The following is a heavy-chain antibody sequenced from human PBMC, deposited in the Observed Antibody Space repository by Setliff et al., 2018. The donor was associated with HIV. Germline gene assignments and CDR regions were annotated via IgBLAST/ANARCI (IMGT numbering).Heavy chain of an antibody. CDR3: ARAGSDYAYDI. Sequence: RLSCTASGVTFSSYWMHWVRQVPGKGLLWVSRINGDGDTTYYADSVKGRFTISRDNAQNTLYLQMNSLRAEDTAVYYCARAGSDYAYDIWGQGTKVTVSS. D-gene: IGHD2-21*02. J-gene: IGHJ3*02. V-gene: IGHV3-74*01. CDR2: INGDGDTT. CDR1: GVTFSSYW.